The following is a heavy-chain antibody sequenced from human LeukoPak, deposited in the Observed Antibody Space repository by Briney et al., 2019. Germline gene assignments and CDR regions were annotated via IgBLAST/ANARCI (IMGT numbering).Heavy chain of an antibody. CDR2: ISADSGNT. V-gene: IGHV1-18*01. CDR1: GYPFISYG. CDR3: ARTYYYDSSGYYFDY. D-gene: IGHD3-22*01. Sequence: ASVKVSCKASGYPFISYGITWVRQAPGQGLEWMGWISADSGNTNYAQKLQGRVTMTTDTSTSTAYMELSSLRSEDTAVYYCARTYYYDSSGYYFDYWGQGTLVTVSS. J-gene: IGHJ4*02.